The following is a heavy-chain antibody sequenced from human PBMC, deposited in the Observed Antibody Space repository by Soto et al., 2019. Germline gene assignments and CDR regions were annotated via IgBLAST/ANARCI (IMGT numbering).Heavy chain of an antibody. D-gene: IGHD1-26*01. J-gene: IGHJ4*02. CDR3: ASRGSGSYSDY. CDR1: GFTFSSYA. Sequence: EVQLLESGGGLVQPGGSLRLSCAASGFTFSSYAMRWVRQAPGKGLEWVSAISGSGGSTYYADSVKGRFTISRDNSKNTVYLQMNSLRGEDTAVYYCASRGSGSYSDYWGQGTLVTVSS. V-gene: IGHV3-23*01. CDR2: ISGSGGST.